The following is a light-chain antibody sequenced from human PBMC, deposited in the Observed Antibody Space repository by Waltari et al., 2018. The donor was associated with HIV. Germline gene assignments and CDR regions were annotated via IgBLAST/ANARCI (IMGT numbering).Light chain of an antibody. CDR3: QQYSNWPLT. Sequence: EIVMTQSPATLSVSPGERATLSCRASQSVSTSSAWYQQKPGQPPRLPFYDASTRASGVPASFSGSGSGTEFTLTISSLQSEDFAVYYCQQYSNWPLTFGGGTKVEI. J-gene: IGKJ4*01. CDR1: QSVSTS. CDR2: DAS. V-gene: IGKV3-15*01.